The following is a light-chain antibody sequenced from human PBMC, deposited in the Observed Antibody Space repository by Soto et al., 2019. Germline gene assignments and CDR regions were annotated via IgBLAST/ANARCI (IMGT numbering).Light chain of an antibody. CDR2: WAS. J-gene: IGKJ1*01. V-gene: IGKV4-1*01. Sequence: DIVLTQSPDSLAVSLGERATINCKSSQNILLSSNNKNYLAWYQQKPGQPPKLLIYWASTRESGVPVRFSGSGSGTDFTLTISSLQAEDVAVYYCQQYYSTPTWTFGQGTKVEIK. CDR1: QNILLSSNNKNY. CDR3: QQYYSTPTWT.